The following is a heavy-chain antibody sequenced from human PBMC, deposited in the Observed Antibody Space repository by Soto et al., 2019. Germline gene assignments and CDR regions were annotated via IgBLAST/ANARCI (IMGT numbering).Heavy chain of an antibody. CDR2: ISGSGDRT. CDR3: VKERSGHSYADS. V-gene: IGHV3-23*01. CDR1: GFTFSNYA. Sequence: EVQLLESGGGVVQPGGSLRLSCAASGFTFSNYAMSWLRQPPGKGLEWVSAISGSGDRTYYADSVKGRFTISRDNSKNTLYLQMNSLRAEDSAVYYCVKERSGHSYADSWGQGTLVTVSS. J-gene: IGHJ4*02. D-gene: IGHD5-18*01.